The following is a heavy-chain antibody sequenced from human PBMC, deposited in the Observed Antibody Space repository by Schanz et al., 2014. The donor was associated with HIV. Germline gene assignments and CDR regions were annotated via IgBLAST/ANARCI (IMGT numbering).Heavy chain of an antibody. J-gene: IGHJ6*02. Sequence: VQLVQSGAEVKEPGASVKVSCKASGYTFIDYYVHWVRQAPGQGLEWMGWINPNSGGTNYAQKFQGRVTLTRDTSISTAYMELSRLRSDDTAVYYCARRRSEIVPAAIVLHYYYGFDVWGQGTTVTVS. CDR3: ARRRSEIVPAAIVLHYYYGFDV. CDR1: GYTFIDYY. CDR2: INPNSGGT. D-gene: IGHD2-2*02. V-gene: IGHV1-2*02.